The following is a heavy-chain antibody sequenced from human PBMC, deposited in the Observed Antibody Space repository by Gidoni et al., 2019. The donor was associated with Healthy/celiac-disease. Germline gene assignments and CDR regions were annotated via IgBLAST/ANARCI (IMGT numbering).Heavy chain of an antibody. CDR2: INPSGGIT. D-gene: IGHD2-2*01. J-gene: IGHJ6*02. CDR1: GYTFTSDY. CDR3: AREGGGPYCSSTSCLYGMDV. V-gene: IGHV1-46*01. Sequence: QVQLVQSGAEVKKPGASVKVSCKASGYTFTSDYMHWGRQAPGQGLEWMGIINPSGGITSYAQKFQGRVTMTRDTSTSTVYMELSSLRSEDTAVYYCAREGGGPYCSSTSCLYGMDVWGQGTTVTVSS.